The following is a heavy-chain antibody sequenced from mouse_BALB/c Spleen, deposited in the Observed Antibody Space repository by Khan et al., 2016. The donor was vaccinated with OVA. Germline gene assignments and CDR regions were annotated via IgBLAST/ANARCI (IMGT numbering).Heavy chain of an antibody. CDR2: ILPGSGSI. CDR3: ARVNYGSRDDFDY. D-gene: IGHD1-1*01. Sequence: QVQLQQSGADLMKPGAPVKISCKVTGYTFSTYWIEWIKQRPGHGLEWIGEILPGSGSIKYNEKFKGKATFTADKSSNTAYMQLSSLTSEDSGVYYCARVNYGSRDDFDYWGQGTTLTVSS. V-gene: IGHV1-9*01. CDR1: GYTFSTYW. J-gene: IGHJ2*01.